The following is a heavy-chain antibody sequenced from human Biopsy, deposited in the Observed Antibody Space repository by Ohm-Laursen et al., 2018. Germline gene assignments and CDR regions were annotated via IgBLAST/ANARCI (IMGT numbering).Heavy chain of an antibody. CDR2: INHSGRT. Sequence: SETLSLTWAVYGESFNGYYWSWIRQTPGKGLEWIGEINHSGRTNYNPSLKSRVTISVDTSKNQFSPKVRSVTAADTAVYYCVRGVDYYDPYHYYALDVWGQGTTVTVSS. CDR3: VRGVDYYDPYHYYALDV. CDR1: GESFNGYY. V-gene: IGHV4-34*01. J-gene: IGHJ6*02. D-gene: IGHD3-22*01.